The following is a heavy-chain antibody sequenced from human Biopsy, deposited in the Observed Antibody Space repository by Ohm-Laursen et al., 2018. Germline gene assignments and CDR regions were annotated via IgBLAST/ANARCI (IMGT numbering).Heavy chain of an antibody. D-gene: IGHD3-10*01. CDR2: INTSGGST. J-gene: IGHJ4*02. V-gene: IGHV1-46*01. Sequence: ASVTVSCKVFGYTFITYYANWVRQAPGQGIEWMGKINTSGGSTSYAQKFQGRVTMTRDTSTTTVYMELSSLRSEDTAVYYCARDRIGGRGDPPDHWGQGTLVTVSS. CDR1: GYTFITYY. CDR3: ARDRIGGRGDPPDH.